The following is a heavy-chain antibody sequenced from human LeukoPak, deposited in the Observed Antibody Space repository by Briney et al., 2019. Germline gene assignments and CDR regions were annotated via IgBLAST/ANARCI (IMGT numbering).Heavy chain of an antibody. CDR1: GFTVSSNY. J-gene: IGHJ4*02. Sequence: GGSLRLSCSASGFTVSSNYMSWVRQTPGKGLERVSVIYSGGSTYYADSVKGRFTISRDNSKNTLHLQINSLTAEDTAVYYCASPRGAYGDYVDYWGQGTLVTVSS. CDR2: IYSGGST. V-gene: IGHV3-66*01. CDR3: ASPRGAYGDYVDY. D-gene: IGHD4-17*01.